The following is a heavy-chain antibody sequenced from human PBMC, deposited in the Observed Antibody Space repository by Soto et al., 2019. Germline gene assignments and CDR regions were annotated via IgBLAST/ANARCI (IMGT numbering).Heavy chain of an antibody. Sequence: GGSLRLSCAASGFTFSSYSMNWVRQAPGKGLEWVSSISSSSSYIYYADSVKGRFTISRDNAKNSLYLQMNSLRAEDTAVYYCASLAGIAAAGTTLDDAFDIWGQGTMVTVS. CDR1: GFTFSSYS. CDR2: ISSSSSYI. V-gene: IGHV3-21*01. D-gene: IGHD6-13*01. CDR3: ASLAGIAAAGTTLDDAFDI. J-gene: IGHJ3*02.